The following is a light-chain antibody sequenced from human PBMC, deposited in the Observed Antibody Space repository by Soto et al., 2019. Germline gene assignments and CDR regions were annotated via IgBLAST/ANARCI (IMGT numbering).Light chain of an antibody. CDR2: AAS. Sequence: GDIVTITCRASQSIDTYLNWYQQKPGTAPKLLIYAASSLQSGVPSRFSGRGSGTDFTLTIRSLQPEDFATYYGQQSYSTPMYTFGQGTKVDIK. J-gene: IGKJ2*01. CDR3: QQSYSTPMYT. V-gene: IGKV1-39*01. CDR1: QSIDTY.